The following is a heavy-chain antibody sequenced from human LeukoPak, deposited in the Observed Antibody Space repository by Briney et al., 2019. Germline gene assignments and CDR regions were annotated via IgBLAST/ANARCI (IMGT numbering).Heavy chain of an antibody. CDR3: AREQKSITIFGVVIMVNYFDY. Sequence: SQTLSLTCAISGDSVSSNSAAWNWITQSPSRGLEWLGRTYYRSKWYNDYAVSVKSRITINPDTSKNQFSLQLNSVTPEDTAVYYCAREQKSITIFGVVIMVNYFDYWGQGTLVTVSS. CDR1: GDSVSSNSAA. J-gene: IGHJ4*02. V-gene: IGHV6-1*01. CDR2: TYYRSKWYN. D-gene: IGHD3-3*01.